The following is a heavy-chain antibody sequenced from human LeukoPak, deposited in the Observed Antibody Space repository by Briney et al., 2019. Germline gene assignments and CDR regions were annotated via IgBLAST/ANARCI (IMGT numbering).Heavy chain of an antibody. V-gene: IGHV3-33*01. CDR2: IWYDGSNK. CDR3: ARDHDYGDYAISYYFDY. D-gene: IGHD4-17*01. Sequence: GGSLRLSCAASGFTFSSYGMHWVRQAPGKGLEWVAVIWYDGSNKYYADSVKGRFTISRDNSKNTLCLQMNSLRAEDTAVYYCARDHDYGDYAISYYFDYWGQGTLVTVSS. CDR1: GFTFSSYG. J-gene: IGHJ4*02.